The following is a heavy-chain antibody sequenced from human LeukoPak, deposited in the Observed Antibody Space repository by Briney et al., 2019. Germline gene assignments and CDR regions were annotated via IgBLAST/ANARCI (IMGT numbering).Heavy chain of an antibody. Sequence: GGSLRLSCAASGFTFDDYAMHWVRQAPGKGLEWVSLISGDGTITYYADSMKGRFTVSRDNSKNSLYLQMNSLRTEDTALYYCAXDKLRSTNYXXSSGYILDYWGQGTLVTVXS. CDR1: GFTFDDYA. J-gene: IGHJ4*02. CDR2: ISGDGTIT. V-gene: IGHV3-43*02. D-gene: IGHD3-22*01. CDR3: AXDKLRSTNYXXSSGYILDY.